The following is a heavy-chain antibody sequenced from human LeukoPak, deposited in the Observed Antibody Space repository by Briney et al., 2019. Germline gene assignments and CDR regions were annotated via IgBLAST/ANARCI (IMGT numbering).Heavy chain of an antibody. Sequence: GGSLRLSCTASGFTFSNAGMNWVRQAPGKGPEWVGRIKTKSEGGPTDYAAPAKGRFTISRDDSKNALFLQMDSLKSDDTAMYYCTTEFKELGSFFYFYYMDVWGTGTTVTISS. CDR2: IKTKSEGGPT. CDR1: GFTFSNAG. J-gene: IGHJ6*03. D-gene: IGHD3-10*01. V-gene: IGHV3-15*01. CDR3: TTEFKELGSFFYFYYMDV.